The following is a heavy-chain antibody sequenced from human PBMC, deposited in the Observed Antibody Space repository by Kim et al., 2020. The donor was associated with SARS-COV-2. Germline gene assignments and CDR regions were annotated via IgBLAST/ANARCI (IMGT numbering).Heavy chain of an antibody. J-gene: IGHJ6*01. D-gene: IGHD2-21*02. V-gene: IGHV7-4-1*02. Sequence: ASVKVSCKASGYTFTSYAMNWVRQAPGQGLEWMGWINTNTGNPTYAQGFTGRFVFSLDTSVSTAYLQISSLKAEDTAVYYCARFLNCGGDCLAQWDYYYYSCMDVWGHGTTVTVST. CDR2: INTNTGNP. CDR3: ARFLNCGGDCLAQWDYYYYSCMDV. CDR1: GYTFTSYA.